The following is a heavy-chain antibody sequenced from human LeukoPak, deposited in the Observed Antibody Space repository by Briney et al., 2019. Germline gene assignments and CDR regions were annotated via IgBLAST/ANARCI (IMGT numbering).Heavy chain of an antibody. CDR3: ARETGGGDTYAFDI. Sequence: ASVKVSCKASGYTFTSYGISWVRQAPGQGLEWMGWISAYNGNTNYAQKPQGRVTMTTDTSTSTAYMELRSLRSDDTAVYYCARETGGGDTYAFDIWGQGTMVTVSS. CDR2: ISAYNGNT. CDR1: GYTFTSYG. D-gene: IGHD2-21*01. J-gene: IGHJ3*02. V-gene: IGHV1-18*01.